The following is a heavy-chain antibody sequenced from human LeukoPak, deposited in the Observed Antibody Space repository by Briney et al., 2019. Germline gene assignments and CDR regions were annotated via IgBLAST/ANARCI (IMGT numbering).Heavy chain of an antibody. CDR2: ISGSGGST. CDR3: AKSSGYYLEYFQQ. Sequence: GGSLRLSCAASGFTFSSYAMGWVCQAPGKGLEWVSGISGSGGSTYYAGSVKGRFTISRDNSKNTLSLQMNSLRAEDTAVYYCAKSSGYYLEYFQQWGQGTLVTVSS. CDR1: GFTFSSYA. J-gene: IGHJ1*01. V-gene: IGHV3-23*01. D-gene: IGHD3-22*01.